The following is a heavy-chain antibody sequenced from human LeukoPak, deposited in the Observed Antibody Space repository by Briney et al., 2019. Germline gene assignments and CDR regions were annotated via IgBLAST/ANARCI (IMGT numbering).Heavy chain of an antibody. Sequence: SETLSLTCAVYGGSFSGYYWSWIRQPPGKGLEWIGEINHSGSTNYNPSLKSRVTISVDTSKNQFSLKLSSVTAADTAVYYCARSEKQLVPFDYWGQGTLVTVSS. D-gene: IGHD6-13*01. CDR2: INHSGST. CDR3: ARSEKQLVPFDY. V-gene: IGHV4-34*01. CDR1: GGSFSGYY. J-gene: IGHJ4*02.